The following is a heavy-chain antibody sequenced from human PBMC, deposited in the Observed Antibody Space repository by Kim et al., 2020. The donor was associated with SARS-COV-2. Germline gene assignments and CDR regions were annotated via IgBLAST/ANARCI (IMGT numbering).Heavy chain of an antibody. D-gene: IGHD6-19*01. Sequence: SVKVSCKASGGTFSSYAISWVRQAPGQGLEWMGGIIPIFGTTNYAQKFQGRVTITADESTSTAYMELSSLRSEDTAVYNCATSIAVAGRVPFDYWGQGTLVTVSS. CDR3: ATSIAVAGRVPFDY. V-gene: IGHV1-69*13. J-gene: IGHJ4*02. CDR2: IIPIFGTT. CDR1: GGTFSSYA.